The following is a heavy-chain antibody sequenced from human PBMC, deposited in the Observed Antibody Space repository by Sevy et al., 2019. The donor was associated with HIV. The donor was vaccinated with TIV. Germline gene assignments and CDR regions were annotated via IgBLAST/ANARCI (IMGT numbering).Heavy chain of an antibody. D-gene: IGHD2-15*01. Sequence: GGSLRLSCAASGFTFSKYSMSWVRQPPGKGLEWVSTLSFGCGELNYADSVKGRFTISRDNSKSSVYLQMNNLRPEDTAVYYCAREGWTKPHDYWGQGTLVTVSS. CDR2: LSFGCGEL. V-gene: IGHV3-23*01. CDR3: AREGWTKPHDY. J-gene: IGHJ4*02. CDR1: GFTFSKYS.